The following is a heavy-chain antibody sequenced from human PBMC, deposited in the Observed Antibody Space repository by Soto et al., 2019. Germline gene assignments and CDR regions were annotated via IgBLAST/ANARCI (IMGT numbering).Heavy chain of an antibody. CDR1: GGSVSSSSYY. V-gene: IGHV4-39*01. D-gene: IGHD2-15*01. Sequence: QLQLQESGPGLVKPSETLSLTCTVSGGSVSSSSYYWGWIRQPPGKGLEWIGSIYYSGSTYYNPSLNSRVTISVDTSKNQFSLKLSSVTAADTAVYYCARVVVVAETFDYWGQGTLVTVSS. CDR3: ARVVVVAETFDY. J-gene: IGHJ4*02. CDR2: IYYSGST.